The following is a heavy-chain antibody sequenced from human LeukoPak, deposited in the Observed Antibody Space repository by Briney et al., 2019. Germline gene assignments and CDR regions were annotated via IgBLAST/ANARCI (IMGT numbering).Heavy chain of an antibody. D-gene: IGHD3-10*01. Sequence: SETLSLTCSVSDGSINSYYWNWIRRPPGKGLEWIGYIYYNGNTNYSPSLKSRVTMSVDTSKNLFSLKVSSVTAADTAVYYCARGRGSYYYGSGSYYPLKFWGQGTLVTVSS. J-gene: IGHJ4*02. V-gene: IGHV4-59*01. CDR2: IYYNGNT. CDR3: ARGRGSYYYGSGSYYPLKF. CDR1: DGSINSYY.